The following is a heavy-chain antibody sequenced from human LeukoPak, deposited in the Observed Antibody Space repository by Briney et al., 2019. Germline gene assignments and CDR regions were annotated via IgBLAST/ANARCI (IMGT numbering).Heavy chain of an antibody. CDR2: IKQDGSEK. V-gene: IGHV3-7*01. CDR3: ARGLEGAAAAGSNY. J-gene: IGHJ4*02. D-gene: IGHD6-13*01. Sequence: GGSLRLSCAASGFTFSSYWMSWVRQAPGKGLEWVANIKQDGSEKYYVDSVKGRFTISRDNAKNSLYLQMNSLRAEDTAVYYCARGLEGAAAAGSNYWGQGTLVTVSS. CDR1: GFTFSSYW.